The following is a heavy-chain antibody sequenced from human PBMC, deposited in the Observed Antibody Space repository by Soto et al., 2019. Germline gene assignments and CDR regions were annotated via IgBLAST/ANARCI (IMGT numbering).Heavy chain of an antibody. CDR3: ARDQHYCSGGSCYGPDYYYGMDV. J-gene: IGHJ6*02. CDR1: GYTFTSYY. D-gene: IGHD2-15*01. CDR2: INPSGGST. V-gene: IGHV1-46*01. Sequence: QVQLVQSGAEVKKPGASVKVSCKASGYTFTSYYMHWVRQAPGQGLEWMGIINPSGGSTSYAQKFQGRVTMTRDTSTSTVYMELSSLRSEDTAVYYCARDQHYCSGGSCYGPDYYYGMDVWGQGTTVTVSS.